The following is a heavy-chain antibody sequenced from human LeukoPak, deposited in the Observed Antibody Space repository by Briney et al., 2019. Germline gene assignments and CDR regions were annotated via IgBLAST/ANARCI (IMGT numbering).Heavy chain of an antibody. J-gene: IGHJ6*02. CDR3: ARDRGFDWFYYYYGMDV. Sequence: PGGSLRLSCVASGFTFSNYALSWVRQAPGKGLEWVSSIGGSVNATYYADSVKGRFTISRDNSKNTLYLQMNSLRAEDTAVYYCARDRGFDWFYYYYGMDVWGLGTTVIVSS. V-gene: IGHV3-23*01. CDR1: GFTFSNYA. CDR2: IGGSVNAT. D-gene: IGHD3-9*01.